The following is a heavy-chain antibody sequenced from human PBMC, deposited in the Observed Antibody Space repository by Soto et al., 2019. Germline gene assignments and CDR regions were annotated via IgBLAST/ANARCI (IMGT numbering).Heavy chain of an antibody. D-gene: IGHD6-19*01. V-gene: IGHV3-23*01. Sequence: EVQLLESGGGLVQPGGSLRLSCAVSGFIFSNYPMSWVRQGPGKGLEWVSSVSPSCSNTYYADSVKGRFTMSRDNSDNRMHLQMNSLRAEDTAVYFCARRDSSGWYSLDYWCQGALVTVSS. CDR2: VSPSCSNT. CDR1: GFIFSNYP. CDR3: ARRDSSGWYSLDY. J-gene: IGHJ4*02.